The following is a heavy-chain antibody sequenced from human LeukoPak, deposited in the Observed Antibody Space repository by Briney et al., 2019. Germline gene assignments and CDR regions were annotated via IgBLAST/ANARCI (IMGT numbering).Heavy chain of an antibody. CDR3: ARGEIPGAFDI. Sequence: GGSLRLFCAASGFTFSSYAMHWVRQAPGKGLEYVSAISSNGGSTYYANSVKGRFTISRDNSKNTLYLQMGSLRAEDMAVYYCARGEIPGAFDIWGQGTMVTVSS. J-gene: IGHJ3*02. D-gene: IGHD5-24*01. CDR2: ISSNGGST. V-gene: IGHV3-64*01. CDR1: GFTFSSYA.